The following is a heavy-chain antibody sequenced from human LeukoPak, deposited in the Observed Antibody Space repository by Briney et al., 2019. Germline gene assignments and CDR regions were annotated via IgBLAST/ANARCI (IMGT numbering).Heavy chain of an antibody. CDR1: GFTFSFSA. Sequence: GGSLRLSCAASGFTFSFSAVHWVRQASAKGLEWVGRIRSKANSYATAYTASVQGRFTISRDDSKNTAYLLMNSLKTEDTAVYYCTTETSLYCFDYWGQGTLVTVSS. D-gene: IGHD2-15*01. CDR2: IRSKANSYAT. J-gene: IGHJ4*02. V-gene: IGHV3-73*01. CDR3: TTETSLYCFDY.